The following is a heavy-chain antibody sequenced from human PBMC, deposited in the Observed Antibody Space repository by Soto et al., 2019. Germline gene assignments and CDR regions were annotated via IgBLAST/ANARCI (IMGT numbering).Heavy chain of an antibody. J-gene: IGHJ4*02. CDR2: ISGSGGST. CDR3: AKDGVGIASGSYPIDY. Sequence: GGSLRLSCAASGFTFSSYAMSWVRQAPGKGLEWVSAISGSGGSTYYADSVKGRFTISRDNSKNTLYLQMNSLRAEDTAVYYCAKDGVGIASGSYPIDYWGQGTLVTVSS. V-gene: IGHV3-23*01. D-gene: IGHD1-26*01. CDR1: GFTFSSYA.